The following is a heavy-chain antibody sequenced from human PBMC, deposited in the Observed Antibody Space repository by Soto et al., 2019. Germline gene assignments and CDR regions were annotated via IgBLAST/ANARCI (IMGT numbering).Heavy chain of an antibody. J-gene: IGHJ3*02. V-gene: IGHV4-59*01. CDR3: ARVLSYEDGESDAFDI. CDR2: IHYSGIT. Sequence: QVQLHESDPGLVKPAETLSLTCTVSGGSISGYYWSWIRQPPGKGLEWIGYIHYSGITHYKSSLXGXAXTXXDTSKSQVSLKLTSLTAADTAVYYCARVLSYEDGESDAFDIWGQGTMVTVSS. CDR1: GGSISGYY. D-gene: IGHD3-16*02.